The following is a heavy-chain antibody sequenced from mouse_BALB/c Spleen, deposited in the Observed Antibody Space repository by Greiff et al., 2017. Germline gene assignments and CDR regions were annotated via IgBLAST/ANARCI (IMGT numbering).Heavy chain of an antibody. J-gene: IGHJ3*01. D-gene: IGHD1-1*01. CDR3: ARPPHGSQAWFAY. Sequence: QVQLKESGAELVRPGSSVKISCKASGYAFSSYWMNWVKQRPGQGLEWIGQIYPGDGDTNYNGKFKGKATLTADKSSSTAYMQLSSLTSEDSAVYFCARPPHGSQAWFAYWGQGTLVTVSA. CDR1: GYAFSSYW. V-gene: IGHV1-80*01. CDR2: IYPGDGDT.